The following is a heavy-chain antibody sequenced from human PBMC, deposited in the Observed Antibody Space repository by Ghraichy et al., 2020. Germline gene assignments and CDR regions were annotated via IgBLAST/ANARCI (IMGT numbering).Heavy chain of an antibody. D-gene: IGHD3/OR15-3a*01. CDR3: ARGGPAYDFDY. Sequence: SLNISCTVSGGSISSGAYSWNWIRQPPRKGLEWIGYIYQSGSAYYNPSLKSRGTISVDKSKNQFSLNLSSVTAADTAVYYCARGGPAYDFDYWGQGTLVTVSS. V-gene: IGHV4-30-2*01. CDR1: GGSISSGAYS. J-gene: IGHJ4*02. CDR2: IYQSGSA.